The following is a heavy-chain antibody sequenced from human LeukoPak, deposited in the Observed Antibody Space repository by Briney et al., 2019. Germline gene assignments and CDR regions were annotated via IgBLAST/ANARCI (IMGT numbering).Heavy chain of an antibody. CDR2: VYYSGST. CDR3: AREGAYYYDSSGNNY. Sequence: SETLSLTCTVSGGSISSGDYYWSWIRQPPGKGLEWIGYVYYSGSTYYNPSLKCRVTISVDTSKNQFSLKLSSVTAADTAVYYCAREGAYYYDSSGNNYWGQGTLVTVSS. V-gene: IGHV4-30-4*08. CDR1: GGSISSGDYY. D-gene: IGHD3-22*01. J-gene: IGHJ4*02.